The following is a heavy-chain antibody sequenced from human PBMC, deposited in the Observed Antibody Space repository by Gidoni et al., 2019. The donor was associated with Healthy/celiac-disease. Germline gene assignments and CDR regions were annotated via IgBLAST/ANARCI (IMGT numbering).Heavy chain of an antibody. CDR3: ARALHYYDSSGDAFGY. D-gene: IGHD3-22*01. CDR2: IWYDGSNK. CDR1: GFTFSSYG. V-gene: IGHV3-33*01. J-gene: IGHJ4*02. Sequence: QVQLVESGGGVVQPGRSLRLSCAASGFTFSSYGMHWVRQAPGKGLEWLAVIWYDGSNKYYADSVKGRFTISRDNSKNTLYLQMNSLRAEDTAVYYCARALHYYDSSGDAFGYWGQGTLVTVSS.